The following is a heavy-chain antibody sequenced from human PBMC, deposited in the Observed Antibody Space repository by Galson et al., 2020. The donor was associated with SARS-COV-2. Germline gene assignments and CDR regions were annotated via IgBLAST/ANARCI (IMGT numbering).Heavy chain of an antibody. J-gene: IGHJ5*01. D-gene: IGHD3-22*01. V-gene: IGHV4-31*03. CDR3: ARGASSGYCGWFDS. CDR1: GGSISSGGYY. Sequence: SETLSLTCTVSGGSISSGGYYWSWIRQHPGKGLEWIGYMYYRGSTDYNPSLKSRVTISVATSKNQFSLKLSSVTAADTAVYYCARGASSGYCGWFDSWGQGTLVTVSS. CDR2: MYYRGST.